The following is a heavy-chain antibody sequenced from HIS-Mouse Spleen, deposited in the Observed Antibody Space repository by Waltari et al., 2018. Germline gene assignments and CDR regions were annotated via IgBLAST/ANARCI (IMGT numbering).Heavy chain of an antibody. V-gene: IGHV4-34*01. J-gene: IGHJ4*02. Sequence: QVQLQQWGAGLLKPSETLSLTCAVYGGSCSGYYWCWLRQPPGTGLEWIGEITHSGSTNYNPSLKSRVTISVDTSKNQFSLKLSSVTAADTAVYYCARALIAAFDYWGQGTLVTVSS. CDR2: ITHSGST. CDR3: ARALIAAFDY. CDR1: GGSCSGYY. D-gene: IGHD6-13*01.